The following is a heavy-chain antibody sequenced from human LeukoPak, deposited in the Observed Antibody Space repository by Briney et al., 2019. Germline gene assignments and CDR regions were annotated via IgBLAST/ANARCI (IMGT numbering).Heavy chain of an antibody. CDR2: INPNSGDT. Sequence: GASVKVSCRASGYTFTRYHINWVRQATGQGLEWMGWINPNSGDTGSAQKFQGRVTITRNTSISTAYMELSSLRSDDTAVYYCARGGATTYDYIWGSHRYTDAFDIWGQGTMVTVSS. V-gene: IGHV1-8*03. D-gene: IGHD3-16*02. CDR3: ARGGATTYDYIWGSHRYTDAFDI. CDR1: GYTFTRYH. J-gene: IGHJ3*02.